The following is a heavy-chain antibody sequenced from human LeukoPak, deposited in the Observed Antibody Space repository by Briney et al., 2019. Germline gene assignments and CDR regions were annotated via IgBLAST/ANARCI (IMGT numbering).Heavy chain of an antibody. CDR2: IQPDGDTT. D-gene: IGHD4-17*01. CDR1: GFSFNTYR. Sequence: GGSLRLSCTASGFSFNTYRMTWVRQAPGKGLEWVANIQPDGDTTNYLDSVKGRFTISRDNAKSSLHLQMNGLTAEDTAVYYCSRGPSTTLTTFWGQGTMVTVSS. V-gene: IGHV3-7*01. J-gene: IGHJ4*02. CDR3: SRGPSTTLTTF.